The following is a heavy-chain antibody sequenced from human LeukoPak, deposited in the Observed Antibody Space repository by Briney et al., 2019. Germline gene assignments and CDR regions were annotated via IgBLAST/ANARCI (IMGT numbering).Heavy chain of an antibody. D-gene: IGHD5-18*01. CDR1: GGSISRHY. Sequence: SETLSPTCTVSGGSISRHYWSWIRQAPGKGLEWIGYISYSGSTNYNPSLKSRVTISVDTSKNQFSLKLSSVTAADTAVFYCARHVGPGYSYGSDNWGQGTLVTVSS. CDR3: ARHVGPGYSYGSDN. J-gene: IGHJ4*02. V-gene: IGHV4-59*08. CDR2: ISYSGST.